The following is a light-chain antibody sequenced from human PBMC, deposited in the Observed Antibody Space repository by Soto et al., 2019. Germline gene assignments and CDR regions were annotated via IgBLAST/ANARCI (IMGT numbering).Light chain of an antibody. J-gene: IGLJ3*02. CDR3: QTWGTGIV. Sequence: QSVLTQSPSASASLGASVKLTCTLSSGHSSYAIAWHQQQPEKGPRYLMKLNSDGSHSKGDGIPDRFSGSSSGAERYLTISSLQSEDEADYYCQTWGTGIVFGGGTKGTVL. CDR2: LNSDGSH. V-gene: IGLV4-69*01. CDR1: SGHSSYA.